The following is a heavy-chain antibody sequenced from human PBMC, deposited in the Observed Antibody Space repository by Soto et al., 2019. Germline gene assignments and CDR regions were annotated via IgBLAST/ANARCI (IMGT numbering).Heavy chain of an antibody. CDR3: ARGFYTVTNWFDP. CDR1: GGSISSGGYY. J-gene: IGHJ5*02. D-gene: IGHD4-17*01. CDR2: VYYSGST. V-gene: IGHV4-31*03. Sequence: QVQLQESGPGLVKPSQTLSLTCTVSGGSISSGGYYWSWIRQHPGKAPEWTGYVYYSGSTYYNPSLKSRVTMSVGTSKNQFSLKLSYVTAADTAVYYCARGFYTVTNWFDPWGQGTLVTVSS.